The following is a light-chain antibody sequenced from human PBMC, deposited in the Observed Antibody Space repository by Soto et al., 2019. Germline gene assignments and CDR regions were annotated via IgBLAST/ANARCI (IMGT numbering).Light chain of an antibody. CDR2: GAS. V-gene: IGKV3-15*01. Sequence: EIVMTQSPATVSVSPGERATLSCGASQNIRKNLAWYQQRPGQAPTLLIYGASTRAAGIPARFSGSGSGTDFTLTITSLKSEDFGVYYCQQRSNWRVTFGQGTRLEIK. CDR1: QNIRKN. J-gene: IGKJ5*01. CDR3: QQRSNWRVT.